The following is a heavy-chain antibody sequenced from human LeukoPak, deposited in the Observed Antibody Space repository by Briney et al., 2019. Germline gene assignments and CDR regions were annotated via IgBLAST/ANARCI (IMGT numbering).Heavy chain of an antibody. Sequence: NPGGSLRLSCAASGFTFSNAWMSWVRQAPGKGLEWVGRIKSKTDGGTTDYAAPVKGRFTISRDDSKNTLYLQMNSLKTEDTAVYYCTTNPPTDGYCSSTSCPYFDYWGQGTLVTVSS. CDR2: IKSKTDGGTT. D-gene: IGHD2-2*01. V-gene: IGHV3-15*01. CDR1: GFTFSNAW. J-gene: IGHJ4*02. CDR3: TTNPPTDGYCSSTSCPYFDY.